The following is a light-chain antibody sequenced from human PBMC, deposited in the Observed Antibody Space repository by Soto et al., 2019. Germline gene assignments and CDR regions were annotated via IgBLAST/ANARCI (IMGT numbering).Light chain of an antibody. CDR2: DAS. CDR1: QSVSSY. J-gene: IGKJ1*01. CDR3: QQRSNWPRT. Sequence: EILLTHSPGTLSLSPGERATLSCRASQSVSSYLAWYQQKPGQAPRLLIYDASNRATGIPARFSGSGSATDFTLTISSLEPEDFAVYYCQQRSNWPRTFGQGTKVDI. V-gene: IGKV3-11*01.